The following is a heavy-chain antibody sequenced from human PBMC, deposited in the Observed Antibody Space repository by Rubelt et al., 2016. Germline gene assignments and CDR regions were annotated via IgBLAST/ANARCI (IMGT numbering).Heavy chain of an antibody. CDR1: GGSFSGYY. D-gene: IGHD5-12*01. Sequence: QVQLQQWGAGLLKPSETLSLTCAVYGGSFSGYYWSWIRQPPGKGLEWIGEINHSGSTNYNPSLKSRVTISVDTSRSQFSLKLSSVTAADTAVYYCARGRYSGYGTGAFDIWGQGTMVTVSS. CDR2: INHSGST. V-gene: IGHV4-34*01. J-gene: IGHJ3*02. CDR3: ARGRYSGYGTGAFDI.